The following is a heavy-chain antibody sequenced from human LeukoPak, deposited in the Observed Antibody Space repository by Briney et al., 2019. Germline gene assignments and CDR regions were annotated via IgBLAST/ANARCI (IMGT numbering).Heavy chain of an antibody. CDR2: IRYDGSNK. V-gene: IGHV3-30*02. CDR3: AKDSKAARYEGDY. D-gene: IGHD6-6*01. Sequence: GGSLRLSCAASGFTFSSYGMHWVRQAPGKGLEWVAFIRYDGSNKYYADSVKGRFTISRDNSKNTLYLQMNSLRAEDTAVYYCAKDSKAARYEGDYWGQGTLVTVSS. CDR1: GFTFSSYG. J-gene: IGHJ4*02.